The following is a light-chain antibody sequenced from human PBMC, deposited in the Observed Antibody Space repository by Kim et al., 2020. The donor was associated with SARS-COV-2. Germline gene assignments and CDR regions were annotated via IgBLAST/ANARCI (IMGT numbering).Light chain of an antibody. CDR2: GAF. CDR3: HQYGSSPRT. CDR1: QSINNIY. Sequence: ELALTQSPASLSLSPGERATLSCRASQSINNIYLAWYQQRPGQAPRLLIFGAFTRAAGVPDRFNGSGSGTDFTLTISRLEPQDFALYYCHQYGSSPRTFGGGTKVDIK. V-gene: IGKV3-20*01. J-gene: IGKJ4*01.